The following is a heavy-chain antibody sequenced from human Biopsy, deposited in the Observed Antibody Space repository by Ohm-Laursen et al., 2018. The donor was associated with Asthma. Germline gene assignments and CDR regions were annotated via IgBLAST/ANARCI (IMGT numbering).Heavy chain of an antibody. CDR2: ISYDGNHK. V-gene: IGHV3-30*18. D-gene: IGHD5-12*01. CDR3: AKRRGCSGHDNDY. Sequence: SLRLSCAATGFMFRSFGMHWVRQAPGKGLEWVAVISYDGNHKFYEDSVKGRFTISRDNSKNTLYLQMNSLRTEDTAVYYCAKRRGCSGHDNDYWGQGTLVIVSS. CDR1: GFMFRSFG. J-gene: IGHJ4*02.